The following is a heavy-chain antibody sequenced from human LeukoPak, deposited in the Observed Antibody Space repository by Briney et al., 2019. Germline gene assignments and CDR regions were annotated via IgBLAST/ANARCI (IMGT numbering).Heavy chain of an antibody. J-gene: IGHJ6*03. CDR3: AKGGYSSGRYFYYYMDV. CDR1: GFTFSSYS. V-gene: IGHV3-21*04. CDR2: ISSSSSYI. D-gene: IGHD5-18*01. Sequence: SGGSLRLSCAASGFTFSSYSMNWVRQAPGKGLEWVSSISSSSSYIYYADSVKGRFAISRDNSKNTVYLQMNNLRAEDTAVYYCAKGGYSSGRYFYYYMDVWGEGTTVTVSS.